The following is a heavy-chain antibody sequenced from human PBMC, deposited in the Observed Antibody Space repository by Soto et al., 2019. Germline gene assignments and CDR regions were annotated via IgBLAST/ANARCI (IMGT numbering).Heavy chain of an antibody. CDR1: GYTFTSYA. CDR2: INAGNGNT. D-gene: IGHD3-22*01. Sequence: ASVKVSCKASGYTFTSYAMHWVRQAPGQRLEWMGWINAGNGNTKYSQKFQGRVTITRDTSASTAYVELSSLSSDDTAVYYCAGASYYYESSGYYPDYWGQGTLVTVSS. CDR3: AGASYYYESSGYYPDY. V-gene: IGHV1-3*01. J-gene: IGHJ4*02.